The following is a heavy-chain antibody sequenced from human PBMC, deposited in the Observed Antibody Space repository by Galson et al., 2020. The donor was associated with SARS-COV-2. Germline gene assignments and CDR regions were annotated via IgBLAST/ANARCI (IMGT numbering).Heavy chain of an antibody. V-gene: IGHV3-30*18. D-gene: IGHD6-13*01. CDR3: AKDGGGRYSSSWGDY. CDR2: ISYDGSNK. J-gene: IGHJ4*02. CDR1: GFTFSSYG. Sequence: GGSLRLSCAASGFTFSSYGMHWVRQAPGKGLEWVAVISYDGSNKYYADSVKGRFTISRDNSKNTLYLQMNSLRAEDTAVYYCAKDGGGRYSSSWGDYWVQGTLVTVSS.